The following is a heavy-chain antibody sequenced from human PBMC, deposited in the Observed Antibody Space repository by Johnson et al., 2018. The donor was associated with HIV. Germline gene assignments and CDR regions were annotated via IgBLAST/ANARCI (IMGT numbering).Heavy chain of an antibody. V-gene: IGHV3-30*04. CDR2: ISYDGRNT. J-gene: IGHJ3*02. CDR3: AKDRSGSAGAFDI. D-gene: IGHD1-26*01. CDR1: GFTFSRYP. Sequence: QMLLVESGGGVVQPGRSLRLSCAASGFTFSRYPMHWVRQAQGKGLAWVAAISYDGRNTYYAASVQGRFTISRDNSKNTLYLQMNSLRAEDTAVYYCAKDRSGSAGAFDIWGQGTMVTVSS.